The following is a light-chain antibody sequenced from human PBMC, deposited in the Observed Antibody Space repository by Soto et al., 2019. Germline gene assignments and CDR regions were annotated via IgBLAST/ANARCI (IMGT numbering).Light chain of an antibody. CDR1: SSDVGSYNL. Sequence: QSALTQPASVSGSPGQSITISCTGTSSDVGSYNLVSWYQHHPGKTPKLMIYEGSRRPSGVSNRFSAPKSGNTASLTISGLQAEDEAEYYCCSYETSSTYVFGSGTKV. CDR3: CSYETSSTYV. J-gene: IGLJ1*01. V-gene: IGLV2-23*01. CDR2: EGS.